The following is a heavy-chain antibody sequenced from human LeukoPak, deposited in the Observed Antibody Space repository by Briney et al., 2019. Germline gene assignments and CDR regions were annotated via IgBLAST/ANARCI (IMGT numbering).Heavy chain of an antibody. J-gene: IGHJ4*02. CDR3: ARESLQAAMAYFDY. CDR2: INHSGST. CDR1: GGSFSGYY. D-gene: IGHD2-2*01. V-gene: IGHV4-34*01. Sequence: ETLSLTCAVYGGSFSGYYWSWIRQPPGKGLEWIGEINHSGSTNYNPSLKSRVTISVDTSKNQFSLKLSSVTAADTAVYYCARESLQAAMAYFDYWGQGTLVTVSS.